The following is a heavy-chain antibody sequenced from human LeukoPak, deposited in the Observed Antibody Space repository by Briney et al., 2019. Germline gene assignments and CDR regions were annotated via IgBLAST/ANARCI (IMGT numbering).Heavy chain of an antibody. CDR1: GFTFSRYS. Sequence: GGSLRLSCAVSGFTFSRYSMNWVRQAPGKGLEWVSYISESSSTKYYADSVKGRFTISRDNAQNSLFLQMSSLRAEDTAVYYCARVATSLARDDYWGQGTLLTVSS. CDR2: ISESSSTK. CDR3: ARVATSLARDDY. J-gene: IGHJ4*02. V-gene: IGHV3-48*01.